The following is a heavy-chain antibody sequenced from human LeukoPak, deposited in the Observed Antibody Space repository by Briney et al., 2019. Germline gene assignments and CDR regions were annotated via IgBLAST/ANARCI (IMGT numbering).Heavy chain of an antibody. Sequence: GRSLRLSCAASGFTFSSYGMHWVRQAPGKGLEWVAVISYDGSNKYYADSVKGRFTISRDNSKNTLYLQMNSLRAEDTAVYYCVKKGQADDDGKPDWGQETLVTVSS. D-gene: IGHD1-1*01. V-gene: IGHV3-30*18. CDR3: VKKGQADDDGKPD. CDR2: ISYDGSNK. CDR1: GFTFSSYG. J-gene: IGHJ4*02.